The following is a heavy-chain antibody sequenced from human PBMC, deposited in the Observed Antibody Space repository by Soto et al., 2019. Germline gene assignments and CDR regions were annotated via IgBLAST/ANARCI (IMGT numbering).Heavy chain of an antibody. V-gene: IGHV3-33*01. CDR2: LWSDGIKT. D-gene: IGHD2-8*02. Sequence: PGGSLRLSCTASGFSLSRYGLHWVRQAPGKGLEWVAGLWSDGIKTSSTDSVKGRFTISRDTSKNMLYLQMNSLGAEDTAVYYCARDLNYWSLLIDHWGQGTLVTVSS. J-gene: IGHJ4*02. CDR3: ARDLNYWSLLIDH. CDR1: GFSLSRYG.